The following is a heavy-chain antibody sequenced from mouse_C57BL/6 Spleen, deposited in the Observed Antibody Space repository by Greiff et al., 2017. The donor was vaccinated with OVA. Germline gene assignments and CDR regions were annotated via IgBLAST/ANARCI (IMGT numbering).Heavy chain of an antibody. CDR2: IDPETGGT. Sequence: QVQLKQSGAELVRPGASVTLSCKASGYTFTDYEMHWVKQTPVHGLEWIGAIDPETGGTAYNQKFKGKAILTADKSSSTAYMELRSLTSEDSAVYYCTRVNWDYFDYWGQGTSLTVSS. CDR3: TRVNWDYFDY. V-gene: IGHV1-15*01. J-gene: IGHJ2*02. CDR1: GYTFTDYE. D-gene: IGHD4-1*01.